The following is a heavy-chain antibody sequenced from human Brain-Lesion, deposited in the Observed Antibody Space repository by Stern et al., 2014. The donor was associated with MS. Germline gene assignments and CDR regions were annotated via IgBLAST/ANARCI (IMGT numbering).Heavy chain of an antibody. V-gene: IGHV4-39*01. CDR3: AKLWLGELPESPFDY. J-gene: IGHJ4*02. CDR2: IYYRGST. D-gene: IGHD3-10*01. Sequence: QVQLQESGPGLVKPSETLSLTCTVSGGSISSSSYYWGWIRQPPGKGLEWIGSIYYRGSTSSNPSLKSRVTISLDTSTHQFPLRLTSVTAADTAVYFCAKLWLGELPESPFDYWGQGTLVTVSS. CDR1: GGSISSSSYY.